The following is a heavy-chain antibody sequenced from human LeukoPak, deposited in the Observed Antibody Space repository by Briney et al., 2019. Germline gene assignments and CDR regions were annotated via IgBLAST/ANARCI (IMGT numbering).Heavy chain of an antibody. V-gene: IGHV3-11*01. CDR3: ARDQGEVLWFGELRIGWDY. J-gene: IGHJ4*02. D-gene: IGHD3-10*01. CDR2: ISSSGSTI. Sequence: GGSLRLSCAASGFTFSDYYMSWIRQAPGKGLEWVSYISSSGSTIYYADSVKGRFTISRDNAKNSLHLQMNSLRAEDTAVYYCARDQGEVLWFGELRIGWDYWGQGTLVTVSS. CDR1: GFTFSDYY.